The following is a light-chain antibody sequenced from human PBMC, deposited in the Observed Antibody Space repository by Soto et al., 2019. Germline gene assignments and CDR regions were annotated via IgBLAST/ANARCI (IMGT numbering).Light chain of an antibody. Sequence: QLVLTQPPSASGTPGQRVTISCSGSSSNIGSNYVYWYLQLPGAAPKLLIYRNNQRPSGVPDRFSGSKSGTSASLAISGLRSEDEADYYCAAWDGSLSGRVFGGGTKLTVL. CDR1: SSNIGSNY. CDR3: AAWDGSLSGRV. J-gene: IGLJ3*02. CDR2: RNN. V-gene: IGLV1-47*01.